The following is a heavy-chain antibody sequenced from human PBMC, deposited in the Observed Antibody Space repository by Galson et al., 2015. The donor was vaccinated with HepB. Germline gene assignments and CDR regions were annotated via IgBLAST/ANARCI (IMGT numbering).Heavy chain of an antibody. Sequence: SVKVSCKASGYTFTGYYMHWVRQAPGQGLEWMGWINPNSGGTNYAQKFQGRVTMTRDTSISTAYMELSRLRSDDTAVYYCATIRFHARVADAFDIWGQGTMVTVSS. J-gene: IGHJ3*02. CDR3: ATIRFHARVADAFDI. V-gene: IGHV1-2*02. CDR1: GYTFTGYY. D-gene: IGHD2/OR15-2a*01. CDR2: INPNSGGT.